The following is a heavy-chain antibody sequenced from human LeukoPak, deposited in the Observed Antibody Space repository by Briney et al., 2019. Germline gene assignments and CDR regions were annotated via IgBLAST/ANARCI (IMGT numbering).Heavy chain of an antibody. CDR1: GGSISSYY. CDR2: IYYSGST. CDR3: ARAGSSAYLIDY. Sequence: SETLSLTCTVSGGSISSYYWSWIRQPPGKGLEWIGYIYYSGSTNYNPSLKSRVTISVDTSKNQFSLKLTSVAAADTAVYYCARAGSSAYLIDYWGQGTLVTVSS. V-gene: IGHV4-59*01. D-gene: IGHD3-22*01. J-gene: IGHJ4*02.